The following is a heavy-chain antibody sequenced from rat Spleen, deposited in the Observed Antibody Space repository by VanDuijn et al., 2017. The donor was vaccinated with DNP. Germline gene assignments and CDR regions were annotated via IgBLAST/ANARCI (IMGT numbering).Heavy chain of an antibody. D-gene: IGHD1-12*02. CDR3: ARVGDLHDGGDGDVLDV. J-gene: IGHJ4*01. Sequence: EVQLVESGGGLVQPGRSMKLSCAASGFTFSDYGMAWVLQVPGKGLEWIASITSGSGTTSYPDSVKGRFTISRDDAKDTLSLQMNSLRSEDTATYYCARVGDLHDGGDGDVLDVWGQGTSVTVSS. CDR2: ITSGSGTT. CDR1: GFTFSDYG. V-gene: IGHV5S13*01.